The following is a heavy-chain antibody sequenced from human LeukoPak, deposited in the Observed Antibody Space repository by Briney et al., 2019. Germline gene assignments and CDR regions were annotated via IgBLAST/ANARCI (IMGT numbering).Heavy chain of an antibody. D-gene: IGHD3-22*01. Sequence: GGSLRLSCAASGFTFSSYAMSWVRQAPGKGLERVSSISGSGDSTYYADSVKGRFTISRDNSKNTLFLQMNSLRAEDTAVYYCAKDQIITMIVVVSFDYWGQGTLVTVSS. CDR2: ISGSGDST. V-gene: IGHV3-23*01. J-gene: IGHJ4*02. CDR1: GFTFSSYA. CDR3: AKDQIITMIVVVSFDY.